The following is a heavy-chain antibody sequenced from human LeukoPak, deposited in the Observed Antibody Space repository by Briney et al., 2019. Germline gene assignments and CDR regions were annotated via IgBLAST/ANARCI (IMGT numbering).Heavy chain of an antibody. J-gene: IGHJ3*01. CDR1: GFTFSTFA. CDR2: IFPGGGEI. V-gene: IGHV3-21*06. Sequence: GGSLRLSCAASGFTFSTFAMIWVRQPPGKGLEWVSSIFPGGGEIHYADSVKGRFTISRDNAQSSLYLQMNSLRAGDTAVYYCARQAVARPFDLWGQGTMVAVSS. CDR3: ARQAVARPFDL.